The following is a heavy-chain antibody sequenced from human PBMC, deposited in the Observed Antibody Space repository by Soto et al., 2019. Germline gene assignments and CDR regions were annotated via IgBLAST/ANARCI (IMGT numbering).Heavy chain of an antibody. CDR3: AIMGATNFRRSRN. V-gene: IGHV1-69*02. CDR1: GGTFSSYT. CDR2: IIPILGIA. J-gene: IGHJ4*02. Sequence: QVQLVQSGAEVKKPGSSVKVSCKASGGTFSSYTISWVRQAPGQGLEWMGRIIPILGIANCAQKFQGRVTITADKSTSTAYMELSSLRSEDTAVYYCAIMGATNFRRSRNWGQGTLVTVSS. D-gene: IGHD1-26*01.